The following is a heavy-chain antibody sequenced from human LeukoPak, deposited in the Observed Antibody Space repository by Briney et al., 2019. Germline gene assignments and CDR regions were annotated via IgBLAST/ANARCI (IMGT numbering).Heavy chain of an antibody. V-gene: IGHV3-23*01. Sequence: SGGSLRLSCAASGFTFSSYGMGWVRQAPGKGLEWVSAISGSGDRTYYADSVKGRFTISRDNSKNTLYLQMNSLRAEDTAVYYCAKGGRVGGGITMIRGVRNFYYYMDVWGKGTTVIISS. CDR2: ISGSGDRT. D-gene: IGHD3-10*01. CDR1: GFTFSSYG. J-gene: IGHJ6*03. CDR3: AKGGRVGGGITMIRGVRNFYYYMDV.